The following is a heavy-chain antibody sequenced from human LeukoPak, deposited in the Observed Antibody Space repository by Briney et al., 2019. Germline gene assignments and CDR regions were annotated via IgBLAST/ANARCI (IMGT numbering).Heavy chain of an antibody. D-gene: IGHD2-21*02. J-gene: IGHJ4*02. CDR2: IYSSGNT. Sequence: SETLSLTCTVSGGSINSSSYSWGWIRQPPGKGLEWIATIYSSGNTYYNPSLKSRVTISVDTSMNQLSLKLSSVTAADTAVYYCARHDQSAYCGGDCFPPAIDWGQGALVTVSS. V-gene: IGHV4-39*01. CDR1: GGSINSSSYS. CDR3: ARHDQSAYCGGDCFPPAID.